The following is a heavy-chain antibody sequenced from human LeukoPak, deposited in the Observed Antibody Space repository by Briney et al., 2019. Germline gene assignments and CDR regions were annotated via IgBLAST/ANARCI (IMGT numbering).Heavy chain of an antibody. Sequence: SETLSLPCTVSGGSISSYYWSRIRQPPGKGLEWIGYIYYSGSTNYNPSLKSRVTISVDTSKNQFSLKLSSVTAADTAVYYCARFQLLHFDYWGQGTLVTVSS. D-gene: IGHD2-2*01. V-gene: IGHV4-59*01. CDR3: ARFQLLHFDY. J-gene: IGHJ4*02. CDR2: IYYSGST. CDR1: GGSISSYY.